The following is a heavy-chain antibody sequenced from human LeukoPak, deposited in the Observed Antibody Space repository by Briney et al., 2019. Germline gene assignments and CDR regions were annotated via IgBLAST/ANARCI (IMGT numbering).Heavy chain of an antibody. Sequence: SETLSLTCVGYGGSFSGYYWSWIRQPPGKGLEWIGEINHSGSTNYNPSLKSRVTISVDTSKNQFSLKLSSVTAADTAVYYCARGRNGYCSSTSCYRFDYWGQGTLVTVSS. D-gene: IGHD2-2*01. CDR2: INHSGST. CDR1: GGSFSGYY. J-gene: IGHJ4*02. V-gene: IGHV4-34*01. CDR3: ARGRNGYCSSTSCYRFDY.